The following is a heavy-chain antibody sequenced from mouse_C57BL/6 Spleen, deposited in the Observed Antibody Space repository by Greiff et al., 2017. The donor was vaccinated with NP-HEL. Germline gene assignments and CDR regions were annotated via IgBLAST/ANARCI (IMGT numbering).Heavy chain of an antibody. V-gene: IGHV1-50*01. CDR1: GYTFTSYW. J-gene: IGHJ4*01. Sequence: VQLQQPGAELVKPGASVKLSCKASGYTFTSYWMQWVKQRPGQGLEWIGEIDPSDSYTNYNQKFKGKATLTVDTSSSTAYMQLSSLTSEDSAVYYCARYRTGTGYYAMDYWGQGTSVTVSS. CDR2: IDPSDSYT. D-gene: IGHD4-1*01. CDR3: ARYRTGTGYYAMDY.